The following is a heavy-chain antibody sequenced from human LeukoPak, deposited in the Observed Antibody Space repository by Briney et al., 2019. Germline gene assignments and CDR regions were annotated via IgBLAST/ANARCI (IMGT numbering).Heavy chain of an antibody. D-gene: IGHD3-10*01. CDR3: ARGGPMGRY. V-gene: IGHV3-23*01. CDR2: ISGSGGST. Sequence: GGSLRLSCAASGFTFSSYAMSWLRQAPEKGLEWVSGISGSGGSTYYADSVKGRFTISRDNAKNSLYLQMNSLRAEDTAMYYCARGGPMGRYWGQGTLVTVSS. CDR1: GFTFSSYA. J-gene: IGHJ4*02.